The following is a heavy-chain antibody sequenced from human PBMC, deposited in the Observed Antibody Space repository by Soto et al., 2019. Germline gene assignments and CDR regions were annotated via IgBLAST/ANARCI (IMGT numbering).Heavy chain of an antibody. V-gene: IGHV3-23*01. CDR2: ISGSGGST. CDR3: AKDGRRLIADGYEIVY. J-gene: IGHJ4*02. D-gene: IGHD5-12*01. Sequence: GGSLRLSGAASGFTFSSYAMSWVRQAPGKGLEWVSAISGSGGSTYYADSVKGRFTISRDHSKNTLYLQMNSLRAEDTAVYYCAKDGRRLIADGYEIVYWGQGTLVTVSS. CDR1: GFTFSSYA.